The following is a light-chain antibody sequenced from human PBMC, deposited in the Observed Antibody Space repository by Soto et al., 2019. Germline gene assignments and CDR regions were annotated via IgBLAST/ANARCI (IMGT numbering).Light chain of an antibody. CDR2: GAS. CDR3: QYHGSSPIT. Sequence: IVWTQSPYTLSLSPGERATLSCSASQSVSSSYLAWYQQKPGQAPRLLIYGASSRATGIPDRFSGSGSGTDFTLTISRLEPEDFALFYCQYHGSSPITFGQGTLLEVK. V-gene: IGKV3-20*01. J-gene: IGKJ5*01. CDR1: QSVSSSY.